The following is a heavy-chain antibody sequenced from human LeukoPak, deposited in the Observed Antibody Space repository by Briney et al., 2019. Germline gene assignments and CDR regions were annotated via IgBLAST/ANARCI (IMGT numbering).Heavy chain of an antibody. Sequence: SVKVSCKAAGGTFSSYAISWVRQAPGQGLEWMGGIIPIFGTANYAQKFQGRVTITADESTSTAYMELSSLRSEDTAAYYCARDPYDFWSGYYSWGQGTLVTVSS. CDR3: ARDPYDFWSGYYS. J-gene: IGHJ5*02. V-gene: IGHV1-69*13. D-gene: IGHD3-3*01. CDR1: GGTFSSYA. CDR2: IIPIFGTA.